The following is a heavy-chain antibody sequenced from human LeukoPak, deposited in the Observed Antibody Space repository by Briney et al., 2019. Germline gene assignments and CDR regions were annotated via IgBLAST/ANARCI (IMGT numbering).Heavy chain of an antibody. CDR3: ARVPLGLWFGENYFDY. CDR2: INPNSGGT. J-gene: IGHJ4*02. D-gene: IGHD3-10*01. Sequence: ASVKVSCKASGYTFTGYYMHWVRQAPGQGPEWMGRINPNSGGTNYAQKFQGRVTMTRDTSISTAYMELSRLRSDDTAVCYCARVPLGLWFGENYFDYWGQGTLVTVSS. V-gene: IGHV1-2*06. CDR1: GYTFTGYY.